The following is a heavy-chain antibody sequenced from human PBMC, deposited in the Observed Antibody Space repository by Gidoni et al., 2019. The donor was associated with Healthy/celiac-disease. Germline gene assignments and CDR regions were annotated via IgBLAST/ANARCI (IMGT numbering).Heavy chain of an antibody. Sequence: ESGGGLVQPGGSLRLSCAASGFTFSSYWMSWVRQAPGKGLEWVANIKQDGSEKYYMDSVKGRFTISRDNAKNSLYLQMNSLRAEDTAVYYCAREKVVAAHPPWYWGQGTLVTVSS. CDR2: IKQDGSEK. CDR1: GFTFSSYW. V-gene: IGHV3-7*04. J-gene: IGHJ4*02. D-gene: IGHD2-15*01. CDR3: AREKVVAAHPPWY.